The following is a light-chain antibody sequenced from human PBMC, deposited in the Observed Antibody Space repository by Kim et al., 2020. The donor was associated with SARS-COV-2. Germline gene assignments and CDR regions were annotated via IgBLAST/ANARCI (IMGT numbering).Light chain of an antibody. CDR2: TDT. J-gene: IGLJ2*01. Sequence: GQRVTISCSGSGSQIGKNTVSWYQQVPGMAPTLIIYTDTQRSSGVPNRLSVSKSGTSASLAISGLRSEDEAHYHCAAWDDSLNGLVFGGGTQLTVL. CDR3: AAWDDSLNGLV. CDR1: GSQIGKNT. V-gene: IGLV1-44*01.